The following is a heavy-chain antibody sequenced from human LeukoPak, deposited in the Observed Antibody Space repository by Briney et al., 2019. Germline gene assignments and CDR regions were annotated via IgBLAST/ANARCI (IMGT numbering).Heavy chain of an antibody. J-gene: IGHJ4*02. CDR1: GFTFSSYA. CDR3: ASSGYCSSTSCYEL. V-gene: IGHV3-23*01. D-gene: IGHD2-2*03. CDR2: ISGSGGST. Sequence: GGSLRLSCAASGFTFSSYAMSWVRQAPGKGLEWVSAISGSGGSTYYADSVKGRFTISRDNSKNTLYLQMNSLRAEDTAVYYCASSGYCSSTSCYELWGQGTLVTVSS.